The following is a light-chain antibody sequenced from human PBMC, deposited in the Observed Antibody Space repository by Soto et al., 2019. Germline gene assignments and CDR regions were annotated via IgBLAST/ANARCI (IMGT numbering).Light chain of an antibody. J-gene: IGKJ2*01. CDR3: PKYNSAPYT. V-gene: IGKV1-27*01. CDR1: QGISNY. CDR2: AAS. Sequence: DIQMTQSPSSLSASVGDRVTITCRASQGISNYLAWYQQKPGKVPKLLIYAASTLQSGVPSRFICSGSGTDFTLTISSLQLEDVATYYCPKYNSAPYTFGQGTKLEIK.